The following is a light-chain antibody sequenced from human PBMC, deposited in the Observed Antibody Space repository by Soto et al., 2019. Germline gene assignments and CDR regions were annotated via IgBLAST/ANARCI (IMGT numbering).Light chain of an antibody. J-gene: IGLJ1*01. Sequence: QSVLTQPPSASGTPGQRVTISCSGSSSSIGSNTVNWYQQLPGTAPKLLIYSNNKRPSGIPDRFSGSKSGTSATLGITGFQTGDEADYYCGSWDSSLSAYVFGTGTKV. CDR1: SSSIGSNT. CDR3: GSWDSSLSAYV. CDR2: SNN. V-gene: IGLV1-44*01.